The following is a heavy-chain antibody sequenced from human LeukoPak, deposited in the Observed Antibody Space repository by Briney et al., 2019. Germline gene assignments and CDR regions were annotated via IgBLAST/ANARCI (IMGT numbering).Heavy chain of an antibody. CDR2: VYYSGYT. CDR3: AKLSSSYWYFDY. Sequence: SETLSLTCTVSGDSIITISHYWAWIRQAPGKRLEWIGTVYYSGYTYYNPSLRTRLTMSIDTSQNQFSLRLSSVTAADTSIYYCAKLSSSYWYFDYWGQGAPVAVSS. V-gene: IGHV4-39*01. D-gene: IGHD2-15*01. CDR1: GDSIITISHY. J-gene: IGHJ4*02.